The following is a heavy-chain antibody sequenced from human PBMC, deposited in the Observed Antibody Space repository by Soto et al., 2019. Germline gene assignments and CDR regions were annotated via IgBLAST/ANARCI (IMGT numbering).Heavy chain of an antibody. CDR3: AIVVVVPAASVGMDV. CDR1: GDSVSSNSAA. Sequence: PSQTLSLTYAISGDSVSSNSAAWNWIRQSPSRGLEWLGRTYYRSKWYNDYAVSVKSRITINPDTSKNQFSLQLNSVTPEDTAVYYCAIVVVVPAASVGMDVWGQGTTVTVSS. CDR2: TYYRSKWYN. J-gene: IGHJ6*02. V-gene: IGHV6-1*01. D-gene: IGHD2-2*01.